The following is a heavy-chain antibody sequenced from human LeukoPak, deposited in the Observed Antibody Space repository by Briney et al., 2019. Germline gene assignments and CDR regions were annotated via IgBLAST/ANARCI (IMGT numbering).Heavy chain of an antibody. D-gene: IGHD6-13*01. CDR3: ARGRRASPFQYSSSRAYYFDY. J-gene: IGHJ4*02. V-gene: IGHV4-34*01. Sequence: SETLSLTCAVYGGSFSGYYWSWIRQPPGKGLDWIGEINHSGSTNYDPSLKSRVTISVDTSKNQFSLKLSSVTAADTAVYYCARGRRASPFQYSSSRAYYFDYWGQGTLVTVSS. CDR2: INHSGST. CDR1: GGSFSGYY.